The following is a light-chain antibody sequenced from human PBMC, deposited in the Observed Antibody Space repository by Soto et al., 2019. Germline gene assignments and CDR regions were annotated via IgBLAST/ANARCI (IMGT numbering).Light chain of an antibody. Sequence: EIQMTQSPFSLSASVGDRVTITCRASQSISSYLNWYQQKPGNAPKFLIYDASTLQSGVPSRFSGSGSGTEFTLTISSLQPDDSVTYYCQQYKSRRTFGQGTKVDIK. J-gene: IGKJ1*01. CDR2: DAS. V-gene: IGKV1-39*01. CDR3: QQYKSRRT. CDR1: QSISSY.